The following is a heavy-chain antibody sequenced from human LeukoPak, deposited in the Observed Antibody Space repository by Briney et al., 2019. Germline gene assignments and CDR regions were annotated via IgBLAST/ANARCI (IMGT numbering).Heavy chain of an antibody. J-gene: IGHJ2*01. D-gene: IGHD3-22*01. CDR3: ARLRSDDSSGSYPFGL. CDR2: IYYTGST. Sequence: PSETLSLTCTVSGGSISGHYCSWIRQPPGKGLEYIGYIYYTGSTNYNPSLKSRVTISSDTSSTQVSLKLSSVTAADTAVYYCARLRSDDSSGSYPFGLWGRGTLVTVSS. CDR1: GGSISGHY. V-gene: IGHV4-59*11.